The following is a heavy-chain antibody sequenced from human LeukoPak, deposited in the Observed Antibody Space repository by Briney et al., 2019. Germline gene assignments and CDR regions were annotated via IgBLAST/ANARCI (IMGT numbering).Heavy chain of an antibody. CDR2: IWYDGSNQ. Sequence: GGSLRLSCAASGFTFSNHGMHWVRQAPGKGLGWVAVIWYDGSNQYYADSVKGRFTISRDNSKNMVYLQMNSLGAEDTATYYCARWGDGKRFDYWGQGTLVTVSS. CDR3: ARWGDGKRFDY. D-gene: IGHD2-21*02. V-gene: IGHV3-33*01. CDR1: GFTFSNHG. J-gene: IGHJ4*02.